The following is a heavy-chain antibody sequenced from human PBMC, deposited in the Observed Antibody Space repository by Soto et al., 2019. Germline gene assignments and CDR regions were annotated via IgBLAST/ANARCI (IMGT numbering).Heavy chain of an antibody. V-gene: IGHV1-3*05. CDR2: INAGNGNT. D-gene: IGHD6-19*01. Sequence: QVQLVQSGAEEKKPGASVKVSCKASGYTFTSYAMHWVRQAPGQRLEWMGWINAGNGNTKDSQKLQGRVTITRDTSAGTAYIELSSLRSEDTAVYYCAGHSSGWDLDYWGQGTLVTVSS. CDR1: GYTFTSYA. J-gene: IGHJ4*02. CDR3: AGHSSGWDLDY.